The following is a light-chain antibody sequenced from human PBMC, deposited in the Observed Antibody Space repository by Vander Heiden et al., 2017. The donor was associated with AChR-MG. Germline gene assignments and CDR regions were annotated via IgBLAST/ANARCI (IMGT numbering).Light chain of an antibody. V-gene: IGLV3-1*01. CDR1: KLGEKY. CDR2: QNS. J-gene: IGLJ2*01. Sequence: SYELTQPPSVSVSPGQTASITCSGDKLGEKYACWYQQKPGQSAVLVIYQNSKRPAGIPERFSGSNSGNTATLTISGTQAMDEADYYCQAWDSSHVVFGGGTKLTVL. CDR3: QAWDSSHVV.